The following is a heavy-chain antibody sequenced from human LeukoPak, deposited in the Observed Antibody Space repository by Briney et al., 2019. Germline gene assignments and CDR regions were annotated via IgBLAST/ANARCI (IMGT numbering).Heavy chain of an antibody. CDR2: IIPIFGTA. CDR1: GGTFSSYA. J-gene: IGHJ6*03. D-gene: IGHD6-19*01. V-gene: IGHV1-69*05. Sequence: GASVKVSCKASGGTFSSYAISWVRQAPGQGLEWMGRIIPIFGTANYAQKFQGRVTITTDESTSTAYMELSSLRSEDTAVYYCARQIAVAGHYYYYYYMDVWGKGTTVTVSS. CDR3: ARQIAVAGHYYYYYYMDV.